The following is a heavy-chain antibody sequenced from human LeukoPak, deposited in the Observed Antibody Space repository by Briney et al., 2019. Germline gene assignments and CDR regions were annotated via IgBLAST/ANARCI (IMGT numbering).Heavy chain of an antibody. CDR2: ITRRGSI. J-gene: IGHJ1*01. D-gene: IGHD6-13*01. CDR3: ARALAAAVIN. CDR1: GGSFSGHF. V-gene: IGHV4-34*01. Sequence: SETLSLTCGVFGGSFSGHFYSWIRQSPGKGLEWIGEITRRGSINYNPSLKSRAALSVDTSKNQFSLKLTSVTAADIGVYYCARALAAAVINWGQGTLVTVSS.